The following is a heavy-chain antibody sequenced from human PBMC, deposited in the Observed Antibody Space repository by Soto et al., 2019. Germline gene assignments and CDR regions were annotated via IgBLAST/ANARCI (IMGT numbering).Heavy chain of an antibody. CDR3: ARGISSGWFYYYYGMDV. V-gene: IGHV1-18*04. J-gene: IGHJ6*02. CDR2: ISAYNGNT. Sequence: ASVKVSCKASGYTFTSYGISWVRQAPGQGLEWMGWISAYNGNTNYAQKLQGRVTMTTDTSTSTAYMELRSLRSDDTAVYYCARGISSGWFYYYYGMDVWGQGTTVTVS. CDR1: GYTFTSYG. D-gene: IGHD6-19*01.